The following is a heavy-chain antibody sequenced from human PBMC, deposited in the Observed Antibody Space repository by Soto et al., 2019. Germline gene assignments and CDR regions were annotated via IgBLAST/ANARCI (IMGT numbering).Heavy chain of an antibody. CDR2: IKDGGYT. CDR3: ARGQEGVVATH. CDR1: GGSLSGYY. D-gene: IGHD5-12*01. Sequence: QVQLQQWGAGLLKPSETLSLNCAVNGGSLSGYYWSWIRQPPGKGLEWIGEIKDGGYTNYSPSLKGRATISSDTSTNQFSLRLNSVTAADTGLYYCARGQEGVVATHWDQGALVTVSS. V-gene: IGHV4-34*01. J-gene: IGHJ4*02.